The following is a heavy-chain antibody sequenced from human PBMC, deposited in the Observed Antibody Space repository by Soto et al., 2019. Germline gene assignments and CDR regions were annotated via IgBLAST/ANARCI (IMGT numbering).Heavy chain of an antibody. J-gene: IGHJ6*02. V-gene: IGHV1-18*01. Sequence: QVQLVQSGAEVKKPGASVKVSCKASGYTFTSYGISWVRQAPGQGLEWMGWISGYNGNTNYAQKLQGRVTMTTDTCKSPAYMELGSVRSDDTAVYYGARVGGYGDSPVSGMAVRLQGTTVTVSS. CDR3: ARVGGYGDSPVSGMAV. D-gene: IGHD4-17*01. CDR1: GYTFTSYG. CDR2: ISGYNGNT.